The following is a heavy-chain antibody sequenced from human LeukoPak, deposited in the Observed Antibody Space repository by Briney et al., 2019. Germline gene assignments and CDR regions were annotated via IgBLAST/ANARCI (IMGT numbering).Heavy chain of an antibody. Sequence: PGGSLRLSCAASGLTFSSYAMHWVRQAPGKGLEWVAVISYDGSNKYYADSVKGRFTISRDNSKNTLYLQMNSLRAEDTAVYYCARSLIVGAHFDYWGQGALVTVFS. J-gene: IGHJ4*02. CDR3: ARSLIVGAHFDY. CDR2: ISYDGSNK. D-gene: IGHD1-26*01. CDR1: GLTFSSYA. V-gene: IGHV3-30-3*01.